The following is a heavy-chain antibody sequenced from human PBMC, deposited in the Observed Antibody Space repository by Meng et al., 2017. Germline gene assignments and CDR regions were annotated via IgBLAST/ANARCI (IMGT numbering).Heavy chain of an antibody. CDR2: INPNSGGT. J-gene: IGHJ4*02. CDR1: GYTFTGDY. D-gene: IGHD7-27*01. V-gene: IGHV1-2*06. Sequence: QWQLWQSGAEVRKPGASVKVSCKASGYTFTGDYMHWVGQAPGQGLEWMGRINPNSGGTNYAQKFQGRVTMTRDTSISTAYMELSRLRSDDTAVYYCARGDWGSLSFDYWGQGTLVTVSS. CDR3: ARGDWGSLSFDY.